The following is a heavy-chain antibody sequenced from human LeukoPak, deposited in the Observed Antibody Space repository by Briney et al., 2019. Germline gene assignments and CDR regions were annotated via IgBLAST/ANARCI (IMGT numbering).Heavy chain of an antibody. D-gene: IGHD6-13*01. V-gene: IGHV3-7*03. CDR1: GFIFSTYW. J-gene: IGHJ4*02. Sequence: GGSLRLSCAASGFIFSTYWMSWVHQAPGKGLEWVANINQDGSEEFYVDSVKGRFTISRDNAKKSLYLQMNSLRAEDTAVYYCASGQQLGYWGQGTLVTVSS. CDR2: INQDGSEE. CDR3: ASGQQLGY.